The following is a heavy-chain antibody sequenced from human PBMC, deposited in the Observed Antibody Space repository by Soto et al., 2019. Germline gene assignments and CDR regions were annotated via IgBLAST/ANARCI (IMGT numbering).Heavy chain of an antibody. CDR3: AREKYYDIVTGSNYYYYGLEG. CDR1: GSTFSSYA. V-gene: IGHV1-69*13. J-gene: IGHJ6*02. CDR2: IIPIFGTA. Sequence: SVKVSCKASGSTFSSYAISWVRQAPGQGLEWMGGIIPIFGTANYAQKFQGRVTITADESTSTAYMELSSLRSEDTAVYYCAREKYYDIVTGSNYYYYGLEGWGQGTKVTVSS. D-gene: IGHD3-9*01.